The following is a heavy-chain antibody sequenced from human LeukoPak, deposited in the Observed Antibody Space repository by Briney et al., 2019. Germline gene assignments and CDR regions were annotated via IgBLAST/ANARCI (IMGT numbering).Heavy chain of an antibody. Sequence: ASVKVSCKASGYTFTGYYMHWVRQAPGQGLEWMGWINPNSGGTNYAQKFQGRVTMTRDTSISTAYMELSRLRSDDTAVYYCARDPGSSAGYAFDIWGQGTMVTVSS. J-gene: IGHJ3*02. CDR2: INPNSGGT. D-gene: IGHD1-26*01. CDR3: ARDPGSSAGYAFDI. V-gene: IGHV1-2*02. CDR1: GYTFTGYY.